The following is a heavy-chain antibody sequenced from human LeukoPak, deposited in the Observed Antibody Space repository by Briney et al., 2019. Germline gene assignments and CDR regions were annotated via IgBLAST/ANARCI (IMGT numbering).Heavy chain of an antibody. CDR1: GYTFTSYS. J-gene: IGHJ6*03. D-gene: IGHD5-18*01. Sequence: ASVKVSSKASGYTFTSYSISWGRQAPGQGLEWMGWISAYNVNTNYTQKLQGRVTMTTDTSTSTAYMERRSLRSDDTAVYYCARQKLDSYGTYYYYYMDVWGKGTTVTISS. V-gene: IGHV1-18*01. CDR2: ISAYNVNT. CDR3: ARQKLDSYGTYYYYYMDV.